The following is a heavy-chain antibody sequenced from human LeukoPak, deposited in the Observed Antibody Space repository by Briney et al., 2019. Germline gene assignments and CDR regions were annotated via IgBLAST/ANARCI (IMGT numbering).Heavy chain of an antibody. V-gene: IGHV3-30*18. J-gene: IGHJ6*02. CDR2: ISFDGSNE. D-gene: IGHD6-13*01. CDR1: GFSFSSYG. CDR3: AKSGSSLPYYYYGMDV. Sequence: HPGRSLRLSCAASGFSFSSYGMHWVRQAPGKGLEWVAVISFDGSNEYYADSVKGRFTISRDNPKNSLYLHMNSLRAEDTAVYYCAKSGSSLPYYYYGMDVWGQGTTVTVSS.